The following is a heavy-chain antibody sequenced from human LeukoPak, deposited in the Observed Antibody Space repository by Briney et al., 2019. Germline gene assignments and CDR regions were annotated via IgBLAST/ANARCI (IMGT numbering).Heavy chain of an antibody. Sequence: SVKVSCKASGGTFSSYAISWVRQAPGQGLEWMGRIIPILGIANYAQKFQGRVTITADKSTSTAYMELSSLRSEDTAVYYCARDRSGPGWLSDYWGQGTLVTVSS. V-gene: IGHV1-69*04. J-gene: IGHJ4*02. CDR1: GGTFSSYA. CDR3: ARDRSGPGWLSDY. D-gene: IGHD3-22*01. CDR2: IIPILGIA.